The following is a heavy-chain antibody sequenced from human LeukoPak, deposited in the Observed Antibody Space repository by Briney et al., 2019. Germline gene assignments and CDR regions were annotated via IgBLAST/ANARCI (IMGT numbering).Heavy chain of an antibody. Sequence: ASVKVSCKASGYTFTSYDINWVRQATGQGLEWMGWMNPNSGNTGYAQKFQGRVTMTRSTSISTAYMELSSLRSEDTAVYYCARGGPGPILYNWFDPWGQGTLVTVSS. J-gene: IGHJ5*02. CDR3: ARGGPGPILYNWFDP. CDR1: GYTFTSYD. V-gene: IGHV1-8*01. D-gene: IGHD2-15*01. CDR2: MNPNSGNT.